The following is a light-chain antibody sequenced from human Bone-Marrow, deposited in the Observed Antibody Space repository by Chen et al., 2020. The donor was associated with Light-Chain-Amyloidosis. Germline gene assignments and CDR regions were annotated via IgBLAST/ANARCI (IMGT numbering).Light chain of an antibody. CDR1: VLPTKY. CDR3: QSADSSGTYEVI. J-gene: IGLJ2*01. Sequence: YEWTHPPSGSGYPGQTARITCPGDVLPTKYAYWYQQKPGQAPVLVIHRDTERPSGISERFSGSSSGTTATLTISGVQAEDEADYHCQSADSSGTYEVIFGGGTKLTVL. V-gene: IGLV3-25*03. CDR2: RDT.